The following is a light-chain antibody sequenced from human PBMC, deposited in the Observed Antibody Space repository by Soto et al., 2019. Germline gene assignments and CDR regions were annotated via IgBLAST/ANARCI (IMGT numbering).Light chain of an antibody. J-gene: IGKJ4*01. V-gene: IGKV4-1*01. CDR3: QQYYAIPLT. CDR2: WTS. CDR1: QSVLYSSNNKNY. Sequence: DIVMTQSPDSLAVSLGERATINCKSSQSVLYSSNNKNYLAWYQQKPGQPPKLLISWTSTRESGVPDRFSGSGSGTEFTLTITSLQAEDVAVYYCQQYYAIPLTFGGGTKVEIK.